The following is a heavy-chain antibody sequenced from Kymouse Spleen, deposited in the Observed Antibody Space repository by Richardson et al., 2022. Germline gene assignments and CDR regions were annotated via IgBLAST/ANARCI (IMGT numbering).Heavy chain of an antibody. V-gene: IGHV4-39*01. CDR3: ARLPAVAGTPYYYYYGMDV. D-gene: IGHD6-19*01. Sequence: QLQLQESGPGLVKPSETLSLTCTVSGGSISSSSYYWGWIRQPPGKGLEWIGSIYYSGSTYYNPSLKSRVTISVDTSKNQFSLKLSSVTAADTAVYYCARLPAVAGTPYYYYYGMDVWGQGTTVTVSS. J-gene: IGHJ6*02. CDR1: GGSISSSSYY. CDR2: IYYSGST.